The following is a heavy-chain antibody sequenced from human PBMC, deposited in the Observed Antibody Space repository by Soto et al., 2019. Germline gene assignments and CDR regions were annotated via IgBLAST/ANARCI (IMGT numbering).Heavy chain of an antibody. CDR3: ARTTVTTTPFDY. CDR1: GGSISSYY. D-gene: IGHD4-17*01. CDR2: IYYSGST. Sequence: PSETLSLTCTVSGGSISSYYWSWLRQPPGKGLEWIGYIYYSGSTNYNPSLKSRVTISVDTSKNQFSLKLSSVTAADTAVYYCARTTVTTTPFDYWGQGTLVTVSS. V-gene: IGHV4-59*01. J-gene: IGHJ4*02.